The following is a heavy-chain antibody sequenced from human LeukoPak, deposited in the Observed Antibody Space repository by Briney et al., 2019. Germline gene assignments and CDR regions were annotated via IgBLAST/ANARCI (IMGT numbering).Heavy chain of an antibody. CDR2: TFYSGST. J-gene: IGHJ4*02. CDR3: AKDWRRGSDVRYFDY. V-gene: IGHV4-39*07. D-gene: IGHD3-10*01. CDR1: GGSISTSNYY. Sequence: PSETLSLTCTVSGGSISTSNYYWGWIRQPPGKGLEWIGNTFYSGSTYYSPSLKSRVTISLDTSRNQFSLKLTSVTAADTAVYYCAKDWRRGSDVRYFDYWGQGTLVTVSS.